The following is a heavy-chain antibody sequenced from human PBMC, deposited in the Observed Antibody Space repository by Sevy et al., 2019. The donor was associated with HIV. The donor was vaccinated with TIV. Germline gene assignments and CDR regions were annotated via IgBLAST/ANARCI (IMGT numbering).Heavy chain of an antibody. CDR3: ARLKLGLVPEPNNWFDP. Sequence: SETLSLTCTVSGGSISSSSYYWGWIRQPPGKGLEWIGSIYYSGSTYYNPSLKSRVTISVDTSKNQFSLKLSSVTAADTAVYYCARLKLGLVPEPNNWFDPWGQGTLVTVSS. CDR1: GGSISSSSYY. CDR2: IYYSGST. J-gene: IGHJ5*02. D-gene: IGHD6-19*01. V-gene: IGHV4-39*01.